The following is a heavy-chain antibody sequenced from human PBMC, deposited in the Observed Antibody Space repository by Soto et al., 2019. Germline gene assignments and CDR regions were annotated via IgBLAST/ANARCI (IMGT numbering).Heavy chain of an antibody. V-gene: IGHV3-7*01. CDR3: ASRDSDIVVVPAARGSYFDY. Sequence: PGGSLRLSCAASGFTFSSYWMSWVRQAPGKGLEWVANIKQDGSEKYYVDSVKGRFTISRDNAKNSLYLQVNSLRAEDTAVYYCASRDSDIVVVPAARGSYFDYWGQGTLVTVSS. J-gene: IGHJ4*02. CDR2: IKQDGSEK. D-gene: IGHD2-2*01. CDR1: GFTFSSYW.